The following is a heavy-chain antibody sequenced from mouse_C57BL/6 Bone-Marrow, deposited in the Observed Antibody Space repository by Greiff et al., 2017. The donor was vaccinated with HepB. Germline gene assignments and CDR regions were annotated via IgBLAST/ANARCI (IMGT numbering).Heavy chain of an antibody. Sequence: VQLKQSGAELVKPGASVKISCKASGYAFSSYWMNWVKQRPGKGLEWIGQIYPGDGDTNYNGKFKGKATLTADKSSSTAYMQLSSLTSEDSAVYFCARAFITTVSPWFAYWGQGTLVTVSA. D-gene: IGHD1-1*01. CDR1: GYAFSSYW. CDR2: IYPGDGDT. CDR3: ARAFITTVSPWFAY. V-gene: IGHV1-80*01. J-gene: IGHJ3*01.